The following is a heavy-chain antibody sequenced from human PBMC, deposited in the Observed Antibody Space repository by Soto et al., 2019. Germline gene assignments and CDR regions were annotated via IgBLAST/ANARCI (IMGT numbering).Heavy chain of an antibody. CDR1: GGSISSYY. D-gene: IGHD3-9*01. Sequence: SETLSLTCTVSGGSISSYYWSWIRQPPGKGLEWIGYIYYSGSTSYNPSLESRVTISVDTSKNQFSLRLSSVTAADTAYCYCARSFYDLSTATGGHWFDPWGHGTLVTVSS. V-gene: IGHV4-59*12. J-gene: IGHJ5*02. CDR2: IYYSGST. CDR3: ARSFYDLSTATGGHWFDP.